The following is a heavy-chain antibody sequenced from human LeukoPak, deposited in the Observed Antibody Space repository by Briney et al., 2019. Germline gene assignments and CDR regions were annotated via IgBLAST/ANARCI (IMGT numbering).Heavy chain of an antibody. CDR1: GFTFSSYS. Sequence: GGSLRLSCAASGFTFSSYSMNWVRQAPGKGLEWVSVIYSGGSTYYADSVKGRFTISRDNSKNTLYLQMNSLRAEDTAVYYCAGGRGSSWIDYWGQGTLVTVSS. V-gene: IGHV3-53*01. CDR2: IYSGGST. D-gene: IGHD6-13*01. J-gene: IGHJ4*02. CDR3: AGGRGSSWIDY.